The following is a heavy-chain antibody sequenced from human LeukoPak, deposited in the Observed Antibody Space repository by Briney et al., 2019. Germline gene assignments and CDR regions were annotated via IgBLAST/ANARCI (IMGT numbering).Heavy chain of an antibody. Sequence: QTGGSLRLSCAASGFTFSSYAMSWVRQAPGKGLEWVSAISGSGGSTYYADSVKGRFTISRDNSKNTLYLQMNSLRAEDTAVYYCARSYDYVWGSYRKGVFDYWGQGTLVTVSS. CDR1: GFTFSSYA. J-gene: IGHJ4*02. D-gene: IGHD3-16*02. CDR2: ISGSGGST. V-gene: IGHV3-23*01. CDR3: ARSYDYVWGSYRKGVFDY.